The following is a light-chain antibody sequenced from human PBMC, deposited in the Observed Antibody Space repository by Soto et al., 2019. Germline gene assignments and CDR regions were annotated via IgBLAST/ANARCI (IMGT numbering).Light chain of an antibody. CDR3: QQSYSTLPLT. J-gene: IGKJ4*01. V-gene: IGKV1-39*01. CDR2: AAS. CDR1: QSISSY. Sequence: DIQMTQSPSSLSASVGVRVTITCRASQSISSYLNWYQQKPGKAPKLLIYAASSLQSGVPSRFSGSGSGTDFTLTISSLQPEDFATYYCQQSYSTLPLTFGGGTKVEIK.